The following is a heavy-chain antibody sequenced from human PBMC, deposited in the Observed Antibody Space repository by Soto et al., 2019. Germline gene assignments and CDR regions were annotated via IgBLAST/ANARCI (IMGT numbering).Heavy chain of an antibody. D-gene: IGHD1-26*01. CDR1: GYSISSSNW. J-gene: IGHJ4*02. CDR2: IYYSGTT. Sequence: QVQLQESGPGLVKPSDTLSLTCAVSGYSISSSNWWGWIRQPPGKGLEWIGYIYYSGTTYYNPSLKSRGTMSVDTSKNQFSLKLTTVTAVDTAVYYCARREIQGPIDYWGQGTLVTVSS. CDR3: ARREIQGPIDY. V-gene: IGHV4-28*01.